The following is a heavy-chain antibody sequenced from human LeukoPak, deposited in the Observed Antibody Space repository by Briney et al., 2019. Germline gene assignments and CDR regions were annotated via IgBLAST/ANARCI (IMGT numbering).Heavy chain of an antibody. J-gene: IGHJ6*03. D-gene: IGHD5-18*01. CDR1: GYSISSGYH. V-gene: IGHV4-38-2*02. CDR3: ARGSGYSYGLYYYYYYMDV. CDR2: IYHTGST. Sequence: SETLSLTCTVSGYSISSGYHWGWIRPPPGKGLEWIGSIYHTGSTYSKPSLKSRVTISVDTSKNQFSPKLSSVTAADTAVYYCARGSGYSYGLYYYYYYMDVWGKGTTVTVSS.